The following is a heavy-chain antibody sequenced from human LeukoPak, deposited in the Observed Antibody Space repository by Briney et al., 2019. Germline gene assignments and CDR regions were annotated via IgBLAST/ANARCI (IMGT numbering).Heavy chain of an antibody. CDR2: IYYSGST. D-gene: IGHD3-16*01. CDR3: ARHPHYDHVPTTAEN. V-gene: IGHV4-39*01. J-gene: IGHJ4*02. CDR1: GGSISSSSYY. Sequence: TPSETLSLTCTVSGGSISSSSYYWGWIRQPPGKGLEWIGSIYYSGSTYYHPSLKSRVTISVDTSKNQFSLKLSSVTAADTAVYYCARHPHYDHVPTTAENWGQGTLVTVSS.